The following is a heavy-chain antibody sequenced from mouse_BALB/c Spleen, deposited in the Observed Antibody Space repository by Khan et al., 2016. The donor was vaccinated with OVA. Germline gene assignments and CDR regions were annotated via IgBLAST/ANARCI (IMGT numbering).Heavy chain of an antibody. V-gene: IGHV2-6-5*01. D-gene: IGHD1-1*02. CDR1: GFSLTDYG. Sequence: QVQLKESGPGLVAPSQSLSITCTVSGFSLTDYGVSWIRQPPGKGLEWLGLIWGGGTTYYNSVFNSRLSISKDNSKSQVFLKMNSLQTDDTAMYYCAKLLWSHYYALDYWGQGTSVTVSS. J-gene: IGHJ4*01. CDR3: AKLLWSHYYALDY. CDR2: IWGGGTT.